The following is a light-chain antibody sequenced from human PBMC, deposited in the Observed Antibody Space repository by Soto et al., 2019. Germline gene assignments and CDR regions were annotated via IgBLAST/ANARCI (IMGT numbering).Light chain of an antibody. CDR1: QSVSSY. CDR2: DAS. J-gene: IGKJ5*01. Sequence: EIVLTQSPATLSLSPWEIATLSCRASQSVSSYLAWYQQKPGQAPRLLIYDASNRATGIPARFSGSGSGTEFTLIISSLEPEDFAVYYCQQRNNWPPITFGQGTRLEIK. CDR3: QQRNNWPPIT. V-gene: IGKV3-11*01.